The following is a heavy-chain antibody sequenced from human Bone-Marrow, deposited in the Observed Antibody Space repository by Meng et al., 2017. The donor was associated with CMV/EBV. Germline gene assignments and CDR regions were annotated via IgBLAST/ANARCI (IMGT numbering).Heavy chain of an antibody. D-gene: IGHD6-13*01. V-gene: IGHV4-34*12. CDR2: VIYSGGT. J-gene: IGHJ5*02. Sequence: SEILSLTCLVHGGSPSDFWGNWIRQFPGKGLEWIGEVIYSGGTNYNPSLKSLVTISEDTSKNQVPLKLSSVTAADSAVYYCARAAGRGGANWFDPCGQGTLVTVSS. CDR1: GGSPSDFW. CDR3: ARAAGRGGANWFDP.